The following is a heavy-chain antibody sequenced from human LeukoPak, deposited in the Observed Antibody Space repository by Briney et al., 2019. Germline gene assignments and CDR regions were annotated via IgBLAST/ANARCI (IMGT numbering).Heavy chain of an antibody. Sequence: GGSLRLSCAASGFTFSSYAMSWVRQAPGKGLEWVSAISGSGGSTYYADSVKGRFTISRDNSKNTLYLQMNSLRAEDTAVYYCAKDPAWAIKSASYQYYFDYWGQGTLVTVSS. CDR3: AKDPAWAIKSASYQYYFDY. V-gene: IGHV3-23*01. J-gene: IGHJ4*02. CDR1: GFTFSSYA. D-gene: IGHD1-26*01. CDR2: ISGSGGST.